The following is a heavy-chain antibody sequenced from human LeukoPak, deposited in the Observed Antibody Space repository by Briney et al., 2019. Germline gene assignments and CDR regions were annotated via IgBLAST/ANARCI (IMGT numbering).Heavy chain of an antibody. Sequence: PSETLSLTCTVSGGSISSYYWSWIRQPPGKGLEWIGYIYYSGSTNYNPSLTSRVTISVDTSKNQFSLKLSSVTAADTAVYYCARRNIVATVDWFDPWGQGTLVTVSS. CDR3: ARRNIVATVDWFDP. D-gene: IGHD5-12*01. CDR2: IYYSGST. V-gene: IGHV4-59*08. CDR1: GGSISSYY. J-gene: IGHJ5*02.